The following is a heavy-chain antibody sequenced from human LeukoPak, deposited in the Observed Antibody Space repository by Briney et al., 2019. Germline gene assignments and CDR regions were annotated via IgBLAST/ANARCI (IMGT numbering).Heavy chain of an antibody. V-gene: IGHV4-59*01. J-gene: IGHJ1*01. D-gene: IGHD2-15*01. CDR1: GGSINSYY. CDR2: IYYSGST. CDR3: ARMVVAATQRYFQH. Sequence: SETLSLTCTVSGGSINSYYWSWIRQPPGKGLEWIGYIYYSGSTNYNPSFKSRVTISVDTSKNQFSLNLSSVTAADTAVYYCARMVVAATQRYFQHWGQGTLVTVSS.